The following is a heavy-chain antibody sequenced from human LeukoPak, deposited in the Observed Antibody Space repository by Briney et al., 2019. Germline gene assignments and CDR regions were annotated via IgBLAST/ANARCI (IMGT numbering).Heavy chain of an antibody. V-gene: IGHV4-4*02. CDR2: IYHNVTP. CDR1: VGSINSGNW. J-gene: IGHJ6*02. D-gene: IGHD2-21*01. Sequence: SGTLSLTCAVSVGSINSGNWWSWVRQSPAKGLEWIGEIYHNVTPNYNPSLKSRVTISADTFKNHFSLKMTSVTAADTAVYYCATAPILRGEGGEHYKYGMDVWGQGTTVIVSS. CDR3: ATAPILRGEGGEHYKYGMDV.